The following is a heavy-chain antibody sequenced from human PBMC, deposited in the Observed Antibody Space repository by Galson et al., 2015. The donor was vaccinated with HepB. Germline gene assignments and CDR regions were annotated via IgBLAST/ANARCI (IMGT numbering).Heavy chain of an antibody. Sequence: SLRLSCAASGVTITSYSMNWVRQAPGKGLEWLAYISGSSTTIYYADSVKGRFTISRDNAENFLYLHMNSLRGEDTSVYYCARNPSAYDYYNMYFCGHGTTVTVSS. CDR1: GVTITSYS. CDR2: ISGSSTTI. CDR3: ARNPSAYDYYNMYF. J-gene: IGHJ6*02. V-gene: IGHV3-48*01.